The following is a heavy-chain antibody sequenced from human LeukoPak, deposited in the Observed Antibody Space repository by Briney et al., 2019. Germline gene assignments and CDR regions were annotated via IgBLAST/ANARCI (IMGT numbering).Heavy chain of an antibody. CDR2: IYIRGST. CDR1: GGSISSYY. V-gene: IGHV4-4*07. Sequence: SETLSLTCTVSGGSISSYYWSWIRQPAGKGLEWIGRIYIRGSTNCNPSLKSRVTMSLDTSKSQFSLKLTSVTAADTAVYYCARLRPVAGYDAFDIWGHGTMVTVSS. D-gene: IGHD6-19*01. CDR3: ARLRPVAGYDAFDI. J-gene: IGHJ3*02.